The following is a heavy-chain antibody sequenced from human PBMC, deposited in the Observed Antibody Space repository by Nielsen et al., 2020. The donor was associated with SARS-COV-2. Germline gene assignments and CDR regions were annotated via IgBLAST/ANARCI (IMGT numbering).Heavy chain of an antibody. CDR1: GGSINGYY. J-gene: IGHJ4*02. D-gene: IGHD6-13*01. CDR2: VSSTVNT. CDR3: ARLRSYSGTWYYFDF. Sequence: SETLSLTCAVSGGSINGYYCSWIRQPPGKGLEWIGYVSSTVNTNYNPSLKSRVTISGDASTSQFSLKLTSVTAADAAVYHCARLRSYSGTWYYFDFWGPGTLVTVSS. V-gene: IGHV4-59*08.